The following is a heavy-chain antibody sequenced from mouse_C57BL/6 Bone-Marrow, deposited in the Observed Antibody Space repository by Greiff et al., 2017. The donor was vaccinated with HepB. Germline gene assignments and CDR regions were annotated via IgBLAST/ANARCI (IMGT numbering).Heavy chain of an antibody. V-gene: IGHV1-64*01. J-gene: IGHJ1*03. CDR1: GYTFTSYW. CDR3: VSSPYWYFDV. Sequence: QAQLQQPGAELVKPGASVKLSCKASGYTFTSYWMHWVKQRPGQGLEWIGMIHPNSGSTNYNEKFKSKATLTVDKSSSTAYMQLSSLTSEDSAVYYCVSSPYWYFDVWGTGTTVTVSS. D-gene: IGHD1-1*01. CDR2: IHPNSGST.